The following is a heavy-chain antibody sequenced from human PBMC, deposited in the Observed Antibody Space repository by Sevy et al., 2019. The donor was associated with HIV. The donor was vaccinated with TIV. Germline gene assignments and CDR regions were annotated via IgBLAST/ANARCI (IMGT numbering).Heavy chain of an antibody. CDR3: AREGCTKPHDY. V-gene: IGHV3-23*01. Sequence: GGSLRLSCAASGFTFSKYSMSWVRLPPGKGLEWVSNLSFGCGEINHADSVKGRFTISRDNSKNSPYLQMNNLRAEDTAVYYCAREGCTKPHDYWGQGTLVTVSS. CDR2: LSFGCGEI. D-gene: IGHD2-8*01. J-gene: IGHJ4*02. CDR1: GFTFSKYS.